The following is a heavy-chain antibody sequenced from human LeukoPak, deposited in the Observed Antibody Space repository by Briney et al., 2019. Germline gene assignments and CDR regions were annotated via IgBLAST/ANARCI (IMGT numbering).Heavy chain of an antibody. D-gene: IGHD1-26*01. V-gene: IGHV3-9*01. CDR1: GFTFDDYA. J-gene: IGHJ4*02. Sequence: LSGRSLRLSCAASGFTFDDYAMHWVRQAPGKGLEWVSGISWNSGSIGYADSVKGRFTISRDNAKNSLYLQMNSLRAEDTALYYCAKDSVHSGSYIFDYWGQGTLVTVSS. CDR3: AKDSVHSGSYIFDY. CDR2: ISWNSGSI.